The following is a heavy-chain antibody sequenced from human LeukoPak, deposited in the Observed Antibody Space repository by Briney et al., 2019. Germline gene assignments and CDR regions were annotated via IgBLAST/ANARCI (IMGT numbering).Heavy chain of an antibody. CDR1: GFTFSSYA. Sequence: GGSLRLSCAASGFTFSSYAMHWVRQAPGKGLEWVAVISYDGSNKYYADSVKGRFTISRDNAKNSLYLQMNSLRAEDTAVYYCARDHSSSGQLFDYWGQGTPVTVSS. V-gene: IGHV3-30*04. D-gene: IGHD6-25*01. CDR2: ISYDGSNK. J-gene: IGHJ4*02. CDR3: ARDHSSSGQLFDY.